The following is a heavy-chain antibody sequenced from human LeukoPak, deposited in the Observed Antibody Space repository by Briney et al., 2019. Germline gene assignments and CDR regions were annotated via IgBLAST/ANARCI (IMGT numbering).Heavy chain of an antibody. Sequence: SETLSLTCTVSGGSISSGNYYWSWIRQPAGKELEWIGRIYTSGSTNYNPSLKSRVTISGATSKNQFSLKLSSVTAADTAFYYCARVGNSGTYQFDYWGQGTLVTVSS. J-gene: IGHJ4*02. CDR1: GGSISSGNYY. CDR3: ARVGNSGTYQFDY. D-gene: IGHD1-26*01. CDR2: IYTSGST. V-gene: IGHV4-61*02.